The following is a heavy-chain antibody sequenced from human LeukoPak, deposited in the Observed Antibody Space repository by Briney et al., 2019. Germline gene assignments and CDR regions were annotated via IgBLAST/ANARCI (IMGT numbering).Heavy chain of an antibody. CDR2: INSDGSST. V-gene: IGHV3-74*01. CDR1: GFTFSTHS. J-gene: IGHJ4*02. CDR3: AKVLGGLWPGIDY. D-gene: IGHD2-15*01. Sequence: GRSLRLSCTASGFTFSTHSMHWVRQAPGKGPVWVSCINSDGSSTRYADSVTGRFTISRDNAKNTVYLQMNSLRAEDTAVYYCAKVLGGLWPGIDYWGQGTVVTVSS.